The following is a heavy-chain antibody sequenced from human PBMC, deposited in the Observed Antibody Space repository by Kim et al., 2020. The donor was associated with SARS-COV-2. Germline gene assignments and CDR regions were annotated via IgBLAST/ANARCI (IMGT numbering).Heavy chain of an antibody. J-gene: IGHJ4*02. D-gene: IGHD2-2*02. CDR2: IRYSGST. Sequence: SGTLSLTCTVSGGSISSSSYYWGWIRQPPGKGLEWIGSIRYSGSTYYDPSLKSRVTISVDTSKNQFSLKLSSVTAADTAVYYCARHSSYCRSTSGYIDYWGQGTLVTVSS. V-gene: IGHV4-39*01. CDR3: ARHSSYCRSTSGYIDY. CDR1: GGSISSSSYY.